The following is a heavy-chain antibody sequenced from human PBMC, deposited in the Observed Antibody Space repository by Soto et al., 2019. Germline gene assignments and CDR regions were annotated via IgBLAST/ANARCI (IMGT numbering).Heavy chain of an antibody. CDR3: AKGSYGMDV. Sequence: QVQLVESGGGVVQPGRSLRLSCAASGFTFSSYGMHWVRQAPGKGLEWVAVISYDGSNKYYADSVKGRFTISRDNSKNTLYLHMNSLRAEDTAVYYCAKGSYGMDVWGQGTTVTVSS. J-gene: IGHJ6*02. CDR1: GFTFSSYG. CDR2: ISYDGSNK. V-gene: IGHV3-30*18.